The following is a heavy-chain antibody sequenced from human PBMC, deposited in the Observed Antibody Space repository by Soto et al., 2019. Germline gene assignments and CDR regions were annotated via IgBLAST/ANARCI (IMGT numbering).Heavy chain of an antibody. D-gene: IGHD5-18*01. CDR1: GYTFTSYG. V-gene: IGHV1-18*01. Sequence: SVKVSCKASGYTFTSYGIRWVRQAPGQGREWMGWISAYNGNTNYAQKLQGRVTMTTDTSTSTAYMELRSLRSDDTAVYYCASSLLVGYGLEGESDWGQGTLVTVSS. J-gene: IGHJ4*02. CDR3: ASSLLVGYGLEGESD. CDR2: ISAYNGNT.